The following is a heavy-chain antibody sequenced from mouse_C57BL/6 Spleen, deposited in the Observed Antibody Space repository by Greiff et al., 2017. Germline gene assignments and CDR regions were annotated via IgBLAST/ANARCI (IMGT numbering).Heavy chain of an antibody. CDR3: ARSGRPDYFDY. CDR2: IDPSDSET. V-gene: IGHV1-52*01. Sequence: VQLQQPGAELVRPGSSVQLSCKASGYTFTSYWMHWVKQRPIQGLEWIGNIDPSDSETHYNQKFKDKATLTVDKSSSTAYMQLSSLTSEDSAVYYGARSGRPDYFDYWGQGTTLTVSS. D-gene: IGHD3-1*01. CDR1: GYTFTSYW. J-gene: IGHJ2*01.